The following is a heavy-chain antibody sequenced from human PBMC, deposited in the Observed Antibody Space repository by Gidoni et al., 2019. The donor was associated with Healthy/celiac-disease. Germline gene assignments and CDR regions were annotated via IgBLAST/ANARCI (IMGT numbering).Heavy chain of an antibody. J-gene: IGHJ4*02. D-gene: IGHD3-22*01. Sequence: EVQLVESGGGLVKPGGSLRLSCAASGFTFSSYSMNWVRQAPGKGLEWVSTISSSSSYIYYADSVKGRFTISRDNAKNSLYLQMNSLRAEDTAVYYCARGGTMIGNFDYWGQGTLVTVSS. CDR3: ARGGTMIGNFDY. V-gene: IGHV3-21*01. CDR1: GFTFSSYS. CDR2: ISSSSSYI.